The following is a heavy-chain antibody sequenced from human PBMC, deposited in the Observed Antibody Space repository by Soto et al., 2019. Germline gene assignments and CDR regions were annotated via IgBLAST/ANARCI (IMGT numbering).Heavy chain of an antibody. D-gene: IGHD3-10*01. CDR2: IYPGDSDT. CDR3: ARTMVRDRGPIDY. Sequence: XESLKISCKGSGYSFTNYWIGWVRQMPGKGLEWMGIIYPGDSDTRYSPSFQGQVTISADKSISTAYLQWSSLKASDTAMYYCARTMVRDRGPIDYWGQGSLVTVSS. CDR1: GYSFTNYW. J-gene: IGHJ4*02. V-gene: IGHV5-51*01.